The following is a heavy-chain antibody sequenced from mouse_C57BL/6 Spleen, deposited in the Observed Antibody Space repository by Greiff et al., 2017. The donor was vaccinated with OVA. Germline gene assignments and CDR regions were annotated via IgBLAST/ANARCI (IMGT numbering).Heavy chain of an antibody. Sequence: VKLQQSGAELVRPGASVTLSCKASGYTFTDYEMHWVKQTPVHGLEWIGAIDPETGGTAYNQKFKGKAILTADKSSSTAYMELRSLTSEDSAVYYCTRRKSMVTTGPYFDYWGQGTTLTVSS. CDR1: GYTFTDYE. D-gene: IGHD2-2*01. CDR2: IDPETGGT. V-gene: IGHV1-15*01. J-gene: IGHJ2*01. CDR3: TRRKSMVTTGPYFDY.